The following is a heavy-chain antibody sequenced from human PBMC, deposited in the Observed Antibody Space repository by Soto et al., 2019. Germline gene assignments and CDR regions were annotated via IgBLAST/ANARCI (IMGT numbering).Heavy chain of an antibody. J-gene: IGHJ6*02. Sequence: AVKVSCKASGYTFTSYGISLVRQAPAPALEWMGWISAYNGNTNYAQKLQGRVTMPTVTSTSTAYMELRSMGSDETAVYYCARDRTTVTTFARMRYYYYGMDVWGQGTTVTVSS. CDR2: ISAYNGNT. D-gene: IGHD4-4*01. CDR3: ARDRTTVTTFARMRYYYYGMDV. CDR1: GYTFTSYG. V-gene: IGHV1-18*04.